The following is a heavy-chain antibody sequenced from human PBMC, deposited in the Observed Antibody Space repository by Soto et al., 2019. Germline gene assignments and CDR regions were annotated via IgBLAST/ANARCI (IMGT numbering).Heavy chain of an antibody. CDR3: AKVEEQPVFYYDYYMDY. V-gene: IGHV3-23*01. J-gene: IGHJ4*02. D-gene: IGHD2-8*01. CDR2: ISGSGGST. CDR1: GFTFSSYA. Sequence: GGSLRLSCAASGFTFSSYAMSWVRQAPGKGLEWVSAISGSGGSTYYADSVKGRFTISRDNSKNTLYLQMNSLRAEDTAVYYCAKVEEQPVFYYDYYMDYWGKGTLVTVSS.